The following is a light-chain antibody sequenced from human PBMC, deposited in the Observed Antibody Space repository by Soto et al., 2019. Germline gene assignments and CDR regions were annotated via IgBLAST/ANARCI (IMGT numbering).Light chain of an antibody. J-gene: IGKJ4*01. V-gene: IGKV1-27*01. CDR3: QKYDSVPLT. CDR2: AAS. CDR1: QDISDY. Sequence: DIQMTQSPSSLSASVGDGFTITCRASQDISDYLAWYQQRPGKVHKLLIYAASTLQSGVPSRFSASGSGTDLTLTISSLQPEDIATYYCQKYDSVPLTFVGGTKVEIK.